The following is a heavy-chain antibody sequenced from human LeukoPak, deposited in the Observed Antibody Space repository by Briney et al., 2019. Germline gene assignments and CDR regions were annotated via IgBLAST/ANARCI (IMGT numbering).Heavy chain of an antibody. CDR2: IYSGGST. Sequence: GSLRLSCAASGFTVSSNYMSWVRQAPGKGLEWVSVIYSGGSTYYADSVKGRFTISRDNSKNTLYLQMNSLRAEDTAVYYCAKASAMIVVVSKHFDYWGQGTLVTVSS. V-gene: IGHV3-66*01. CDR3: AKASAMIVVVSKHFDY. J-gene: IGHJ4*02. D-gene: IGHD3-22*01. CDR1: GFTVSSNY.